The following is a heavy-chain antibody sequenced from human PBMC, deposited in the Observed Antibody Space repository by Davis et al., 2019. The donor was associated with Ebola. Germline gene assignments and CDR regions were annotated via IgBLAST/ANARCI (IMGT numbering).Heavy chain of an antibody. D-gene: IGHD3-22*01. V-gene: IGHV4-39*07. CDR2: IYYRGST. CDR1: GGSISSSSYY. Sequence: SETLSLTCTVSGGSISSSSYYWGWILQPPGKGLEWIGSIYYRGSTYYNSSLKSRVTISVDTSKNQFSLKLSSVTAADTAVYYCARDGHNYDVDYWGQGTLVTVSA. CDR3: ARDGHNYDVDY. J-gene: IGHJ4*02.